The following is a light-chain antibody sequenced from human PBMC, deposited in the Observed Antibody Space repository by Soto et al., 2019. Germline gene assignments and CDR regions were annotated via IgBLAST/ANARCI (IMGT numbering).Light chain of an antibody. CDR3: QQSSNIPLT. CDR1: QSITTL. J-gene: IGKJ4*01. V-gene: IGKV1-39*01. CDR2: AAS. Sequence: IHMTQSPSSLSASVGDSVTITCRASQSITTLLNWHQKKPGKAPNLLIYAASSLRSGVPSRFSGAGSGTEFSLTISALQPEDFASYFCQQSSNIPLTFGGGTKVDIK.